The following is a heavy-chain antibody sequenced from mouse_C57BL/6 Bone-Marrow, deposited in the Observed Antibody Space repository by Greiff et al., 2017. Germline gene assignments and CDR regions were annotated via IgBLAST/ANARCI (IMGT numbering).Heavy chain of an antibody. CDR1: GFNIKDDY. J-gene: IGHJ3*01. D-gene: IGHD2-3*01. V-gene: IGHV14-4*01. CDR3: TRDDGYPWFAY. CDR2: LDPENGDT. Sequence: VQLQQSGAELVRPGASVKLSCTASGFNIKDDYMHWVKQRPEQGLEWIGWLDPENGDTEYASKFQGKATITADTSSNTAYLQLSSLTSEDTAVYYCTRDDGYPWFAYWGQGTLVTVSA.